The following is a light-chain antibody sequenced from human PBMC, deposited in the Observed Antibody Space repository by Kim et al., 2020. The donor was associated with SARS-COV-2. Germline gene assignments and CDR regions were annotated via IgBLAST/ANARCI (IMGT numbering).Light chain of an antibody. J-gene: IGLJ2*01. V-gene: IGLV3-21*04. Sequence: APGKTARITCGGNSMGSKSGHWYQQEPGQAPVLVIYYDSDRPSGIPERFSGSNSGNTATLTISRVEAGDEADYYCQVWDSSSDHPVFGGGTKLTVL. CDR3: QVWDSSSDHPV. CDR1: SMGSKS. CDR2: YDS.